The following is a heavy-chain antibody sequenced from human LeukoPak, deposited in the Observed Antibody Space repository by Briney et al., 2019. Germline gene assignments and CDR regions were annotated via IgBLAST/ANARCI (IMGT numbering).Heavy chain of an antibody. V-gene: IGHV3-11*04. CDR2: ISSSGATI. J-gene: IGHJ4*02. Sequence: GGSLRLSCAASGFNFSDYYMSWIRQAPGKGLEWISYISSSGATIYYADSVKGRFTISRDNAKNSVFLQMNSLRAEDTAVYYCARDLILADSSGSSAHDYWGQGTLVTVSS. D-gene: IGHD2-15*01. CDR1: GFNFSDYY. CDR3: ARDLILADSSGSSAHDY.